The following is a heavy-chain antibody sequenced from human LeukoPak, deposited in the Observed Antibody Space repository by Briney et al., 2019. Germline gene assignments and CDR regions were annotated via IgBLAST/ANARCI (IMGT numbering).Heavy chain of an antibody. CDR1: GFTFSSYA. D-gene: IGHD4-17*01. CDR3: ARATVPTA. Sequence: GRSLRLSCAASGFTFSSYAMHWVRQAPGKGLEWVAVISYDGSNKYYEDSVKGRFTISRDNSKNTLYLQMNSLRAEDTAVYYCARATVPTAWGQGTLVTVSS. CDR2: ISYDGSNK. J-gene: IGHJ4*02. V-gene: IGHV3-30-3*01.